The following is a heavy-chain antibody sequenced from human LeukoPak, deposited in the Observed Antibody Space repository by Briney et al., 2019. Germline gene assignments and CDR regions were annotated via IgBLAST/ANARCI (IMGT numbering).Heavy chain of an antibody. CDR1: GFTFSSYA. J-gene: IGHJ6*03. D-gene: IGHD2-2*01. CDR3: ARRHIVVVPAAMRNYYYYYMDV. Sequence: GGSLRLSCAASGFTFSSYAMSWVRQAPGEGLEWVSAISGSGGSTYYADSVKGRFTISRDNSKNTLYLQMNGLRAEDTAVYYCARRHIVVVPAAMRNYYYYYMDVWGKGTTVTVSS. CDR2: ISGSGGST. V-gene: IGHV3-23*01.